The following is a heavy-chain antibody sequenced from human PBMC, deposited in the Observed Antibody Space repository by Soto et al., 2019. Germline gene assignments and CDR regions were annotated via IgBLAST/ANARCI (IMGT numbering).Heavy chain of an antibody. J-gene: IGHJ4*02. CDR3: ARDGTGWTGGDH. CDR2: ISGNNGNT. D-gene: IGHD6-19*01. Sequence: ASVKVSCKASGYTFTTYDISWVRQAPGQGLEWMGWISGNNGNTNYAQNLQGRVTMTTDTSTNTAYMELRSLRSDDTAVYYCARDGTGWTGGDHWGQGTLVTVS. V-gene: IGHV1-18*01. CDR1: GYTFTTYD.